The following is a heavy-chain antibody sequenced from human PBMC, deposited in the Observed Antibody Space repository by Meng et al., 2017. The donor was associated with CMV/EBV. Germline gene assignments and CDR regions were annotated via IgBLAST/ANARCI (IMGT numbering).Heavy chain of an antibody. J-gene: IGHJ6*02. D-gene: IGHD3-3*01. CDR2: IYYGGST. V-gene: IGHV4-39*07. CDR1: GGSISSSSYY. CDR3: ARDYPRFLEWLVAGDYYYGMDV. Sequence: GSLRLSCTVSGGSISSSSYYWVWIRQPPGKGLEWIGSIYYGGSTYYNPSLKSRVTISVDTSKNQFSLKLSSVTAADTAVYYCARDYPRFLEWLVAGDYYYGMDVWGQGTTVTVSS.